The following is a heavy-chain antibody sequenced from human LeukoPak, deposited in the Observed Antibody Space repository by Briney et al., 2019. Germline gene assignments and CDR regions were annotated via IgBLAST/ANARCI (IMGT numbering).Heavy chain of an antibody. CDR3: ARDSIAVGDVHTHFDY. J-gene: IGHJ4*02. D-gene: IGHD6-19*01. CDR2: IYYSGST. CDR1: GGSISSSSYY. V-gene: IGHV4-39*07. Sequence: ASETLSLTCTVSGGSISSSSYYWGWIRQPLGKGLEWIGSIYYSGSTYYNPSLKSRVTISVDTSKNQFSLKLSSVTAADTAVYYCARDSIAVGDVHTHFDYWGQGTLVTVSS.